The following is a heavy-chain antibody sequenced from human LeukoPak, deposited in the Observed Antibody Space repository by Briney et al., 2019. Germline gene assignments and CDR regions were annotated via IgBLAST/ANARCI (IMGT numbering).Heavy chain of an antibody. J-gene: IGHJ4*02. D-gene: IGHD3-3*01. CDR2: IYPGDSAT. Sequence: GESLKISGKASEYSFTSYWIGWVRQMPGKGLGWMRIIYPGDSATRYRPSFQGQVTISADKSISTAYLQWSSLKASDTAMYYCARAMSGRYDFWSGYYIRGLIRREYYFDYWGQGTLVTVSS. CDR1: EYSFTSYW. CDR3: ARAMSGRYDFWSGYYIRGLIRREYYFDY. V-gene: IGHV5-51*01.